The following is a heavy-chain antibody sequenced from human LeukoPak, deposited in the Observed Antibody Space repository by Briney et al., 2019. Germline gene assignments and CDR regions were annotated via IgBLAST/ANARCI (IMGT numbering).Heavy chain of an antibody. D-gene: IGHD2-2*01. CDR3: AGSASHNWFDP. CDR2: INSDGSST. V-gene: IGHV3-74*01. Sequence: SGGSLRLSCAASGFTFSSYAMSWVRQAPGKGLEWVSRINSDGSSTSYADSVKGRFTISRDNAKNTLYLQMNSLRVEDTAVYYCAGSASHNWFDPWGQGTLVTVSS. J-gene: IGHJ5*02. CDR1: GFTFSSYA.